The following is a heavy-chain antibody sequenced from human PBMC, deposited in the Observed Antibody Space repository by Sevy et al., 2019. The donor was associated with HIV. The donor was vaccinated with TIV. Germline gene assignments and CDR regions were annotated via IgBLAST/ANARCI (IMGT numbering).Heavy chain of an antibody. CDR2: INWNGGST. CDR3: ARDRPYMITFGGVIPYYFDY. V-gene: IGHV3-20*04. D-gene: IGHD3-16*02. J-gene: IGHJ4*02. Sequence: GGSLRLSCAASGFTFDDYGMSWVRQAPGKGLEWASGINWNGGSTGYADSVKGRFTISRDNAKNSLYLQMNSLRAEDTALYYCARDRPYMITFGGVIPYYFDYWGQGTLVTVSS. CDR1: GFTFDDYG.